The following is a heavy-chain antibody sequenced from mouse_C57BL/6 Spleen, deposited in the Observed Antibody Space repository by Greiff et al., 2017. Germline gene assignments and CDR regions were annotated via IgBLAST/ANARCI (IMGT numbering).Heavy chain of an antibody. D-gene: IGHD2-4*01. V-gene: IGHV1-39*01. CDR2: INPNYGTT. J-gene: IGHJ4*01. CDR3: ARVYEYDGPYGMDY. CDR1: GYSFTAYN. Sequence: VQLQQSGPELVKPGASVKISCKASGYSFTAYNMNWVKQSNGQSLEWIGVINPNYGTTSYNQKFKGKATLTVDQSSSTAYMQLNSLTSEDTADYCWARVYEYDGPYGMDYWGQGTSVTVST.